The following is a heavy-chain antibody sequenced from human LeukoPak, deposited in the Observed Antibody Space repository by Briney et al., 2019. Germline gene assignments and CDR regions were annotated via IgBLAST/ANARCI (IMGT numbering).Heavy chain of an antibody. J-gene: IGHJ5*02. D-gene: IGHD1-1*01. CDR2: IKTDATMT. V-gene: IGHV3-74*01. CDR3: VRAATLTTFDP. Sequence: PGGSLRLSCAASGFTFRSHWMHWVRQAPGKGLVWVSRIKTDATMTNYADSVKGRFTISRDNAKNTLYLQMNSLRVEDTALYYCVRAATLTTFDPWGQGTLVTVSS. CDR1: GFTFRSHW.